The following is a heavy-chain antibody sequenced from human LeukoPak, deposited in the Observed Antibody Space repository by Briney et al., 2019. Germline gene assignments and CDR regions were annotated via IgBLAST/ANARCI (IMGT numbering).Heavy chain of an antibody. J-gene: IGHJ4*02. CDR2: IYYCGST. Sequence: SETLALTCTVSGGSISSSSYYWGCIRRPPGKGVGWIGRIYYCGSTYYNLSRKSRVTISVDASKNQFSLKRSSVTAADTAVYYCARQQSAGAFDYWGQGTLVTVSS. CDR3: ARQQSAGAFDY. CDR1: GGSISSSSYY. D-gene: IGHD3-10*01. V-gene: IGHV4-39*01.